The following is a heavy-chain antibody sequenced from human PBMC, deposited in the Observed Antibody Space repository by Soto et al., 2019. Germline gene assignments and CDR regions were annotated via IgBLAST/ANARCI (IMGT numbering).Heavy chain of an antibody. V-gene: IGHV3-9*01. CDR3: AASRAFVRSDYSGFHDAMDV. CDR1: GFTFDDYA. J-gene: IGHJ6*02. Sequence: EVQLVESGGGLVQPGRSLRLSCAASGFTFDDYAMHWVRQVPGKGLQWVSGLSWNGVTIGYAASVKGRFTISRDSAKNSMYLQMNGLLPDDSALHLCAASRAFVRSDYSGFHDAMDVWGLGTTGTVS. D-gene: IGHD3-22*01. CDR2: LSWNGVTI.